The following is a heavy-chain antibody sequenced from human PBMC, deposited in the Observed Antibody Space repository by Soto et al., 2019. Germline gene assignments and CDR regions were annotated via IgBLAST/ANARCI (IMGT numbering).Heavy chain of an antibody. J-gene: IGHJ4*02. Sequence: GESLKISCKGSGYSFSGYWISWVRQMPGRGLEWMGRIDPSDSYTDYSPSFQGHVTISADKSSSTASLQWSSLKASDTAMYYCARGGVSTRTFDYWGQGTPVTVSS. CDR2: IDPSDSYT. D-gene: IGHD3-3*01. CDR1: GYSFSGYW. V-gene: IGHV5-10-1*01. CDR3: ARGGVSTRTFDY.